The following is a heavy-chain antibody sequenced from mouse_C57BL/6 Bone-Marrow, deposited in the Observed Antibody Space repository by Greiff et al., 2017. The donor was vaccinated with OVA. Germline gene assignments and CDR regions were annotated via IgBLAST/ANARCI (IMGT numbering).Heavy chain of an antibody. CDR3: ARDLGSGYAFAY. CDR1: GFTFSSYA. J-gene: IGHJ3*01. CDR2: ISDGGSYT. Sequence: EVQGVESGGGLVKPGGSLKLSCAASGFTFSSYAMSWVRQTPEKRLEWVATISDGGSYTYYPDNVKGRFTISRDNAKNNLYLQMSHLKSEDTAMYYCARDLGSGYAFAYWGQGTLVTVSA. V-gene: IGHV5-4*01. D-gene: IGHD2-2*01.